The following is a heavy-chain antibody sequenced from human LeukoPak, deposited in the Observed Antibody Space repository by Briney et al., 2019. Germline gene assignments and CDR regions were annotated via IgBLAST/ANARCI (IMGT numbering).Heavy chain of an antibody. V-gene: IGHV3-30-3*01. D-gene: IGHD3-22*01. CDR3: ARVAYYYDSSGYPGAFDI. CDR2: ISYDGSNK. CDR1: GFTFSSYA. Sequence: PGRSLRLSCAASGFTFSSYAMHWVRQAPGKGLEWVAVISYDGSNKYYADSVKGRFTISRDNAKNSLYLQMNSLRAEDTALYHCARVAYYYDSSGYPGAFDIWGQGTMVTVSS. J-gene: IGHJ3*02.